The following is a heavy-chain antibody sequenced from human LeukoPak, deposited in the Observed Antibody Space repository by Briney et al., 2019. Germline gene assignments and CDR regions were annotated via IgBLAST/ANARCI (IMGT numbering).Heavy chain of an antibody. CDR1: GYSFTTYW. D-gene: IGHD6-19*01. J-gene: IGHJ6*02. CDR3: ALTKDSSGWYRSDYYGMDV. V-gene: IGHV5-51*01. Sequence: GESLKISCKASGYSFTTYWIGWLRQMPGKGLEWMGVIYPGDSDTIHSPSFQGQVTISADKSISTTYLQWSSLEASDTAMYYCALTKDSSGWYRSDYYGMDVWGQGTTVTVSS. CDR2: IYPGDSDT.